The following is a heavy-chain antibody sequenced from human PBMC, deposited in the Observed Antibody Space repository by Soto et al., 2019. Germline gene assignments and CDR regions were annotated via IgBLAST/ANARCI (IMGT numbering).Heavy chain of an antibody. V-gene: IGHV1-69*01. Sequence: QVQLVQSGAEVKKPGSSVKVSCKASGGTFSSYAISWVRQAPGQGLEWMGGIIPIFGKANYAQKFQGRVTITADESTSTAYMELSSLRSEDTAVYYCASGSGGYCSGGSCPRPYYYYGMDVWGQGTTVTVSS. CDR1: GGTFSSYA. CDR3: ASGSGGYCSGGSCPRPYYYYGMDV. D-gene: IGHD2-15*01. CDR2: IIPIFGKA. J-gene: IGHJ6*02.